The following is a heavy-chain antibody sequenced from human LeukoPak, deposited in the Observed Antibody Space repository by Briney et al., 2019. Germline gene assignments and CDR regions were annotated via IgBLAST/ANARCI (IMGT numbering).Heavy chain of an antibody. CDR2: IYYSGST. D-gene: IGHD3-10*01. CDR3: ARSLLLWFGELVPPYYFDY. J-gene: IGHJ4*02. CDR1: GGSISSSSYY. Sequence: SETLSLTCTVSGGSISSSSYYWGWIRQPPRKGLEWIGSIYYSGSTYYNPSLKSRVTISVDTSKNQFSLKLSSVTAADTAVYYCARSLLLWFGELVPPYYFDYWGQGTLVTVSS. V-gene: IGHV4-39*07.